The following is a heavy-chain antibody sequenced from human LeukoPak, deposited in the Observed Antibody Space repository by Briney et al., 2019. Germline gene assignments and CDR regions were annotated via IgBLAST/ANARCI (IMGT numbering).Heavy chain of an antibody. D-gene: IGHD1-26*01. J-gene: IGHJ4*02. V-gene: IGHV4-4*07. CDR1: GGSIRSNF. CDR3: ARQGYTASYYCLDY. Sequence: SQTLSLTCTVAGGSIRSNFWGSVRPPAGKGLEWIGRIYTTGATFYHPSLKTRLTMSIDTFKNQFSLRLTSVVAAVTAVYYCARQGYTASYYCLDYWSQGTLVTVSS. CDR2: IYTTGAT.